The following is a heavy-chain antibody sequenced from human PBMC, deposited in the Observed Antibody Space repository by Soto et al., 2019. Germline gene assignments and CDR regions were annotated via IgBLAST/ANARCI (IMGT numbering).Heavy chain of an antibody. Sequence: GGSPRLSCAASGFTVSSNYMSWVRQAPGKGLEWVSVIYSGGSTYYADSVKGRFTISRDNSKNTLYLQMNSLRAEDTAVYYCARDMQYRYYYDSSGTSPRGPNYYYYYGMDVWGQGTTVTVSS. D-gene: IGHD3-22*01. CDR3: ARDMQYRYYYDSSGTSPRGPNYYYYYGMDV. J-gene: IGHJ6*02. CDR1: GFTVSSNY. V-gene: IGHV3-53*01. CDR2: IYSGGST.